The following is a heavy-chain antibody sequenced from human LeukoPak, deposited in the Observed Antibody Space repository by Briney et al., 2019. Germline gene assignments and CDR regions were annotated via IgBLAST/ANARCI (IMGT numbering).Heavy chain of an antibody. V-gene: IGHV3-53*01. CDR1: GFIVSNNY. CDR2: IYSGGNT. Sequence: PGGSLRLSCAASGFIVSNNYMSWLRQAPGKGLEWVSFIYSGGNTYYADSVKGRFIISRDNSKNTLYLQMNSLRAEDTAVYYCAREYCSGGICYYYYGMDVWGHGTTVTVSS. D-gene: IGHD2-15*01. CDR3: AREYCSGGICYYYYGMDV. J-gene: IGHJ6*02.